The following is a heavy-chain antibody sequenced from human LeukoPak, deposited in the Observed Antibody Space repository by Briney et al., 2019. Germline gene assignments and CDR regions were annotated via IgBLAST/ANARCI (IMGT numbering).Heavy chain of an antibody. J-gene: IGHJ4*02. CDR2: GYRGVSDT. CDR1: GYSFTSYC. Sequence: GESLKISCKGSGYSFTSYCIGWVRQIPGQGLEWMGIGYRGVSDTKYSPTFHGQATITADKSTSNAYLQWSTLKASDTAMYYCARHPLPAAMGDYYDYWGQGTLVTVSS. V-gene: IGHV5-51*01. D-gene: IGHD2-2*01. CDR3: ARHPLPAAMGDYYDY.